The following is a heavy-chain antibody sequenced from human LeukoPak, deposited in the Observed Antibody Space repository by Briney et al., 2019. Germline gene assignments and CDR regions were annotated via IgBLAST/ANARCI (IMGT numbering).Heavy chain of an antibody. D-gene: IGHD6-6*01. V-gene: IGHV4-59*01. CDR3: AREYSSSFDY. Sequence: PETLSLTCTVSGGSISSYYWSWIRQPPGKGLEWIGYIYYSGSTNYNPSLKSRVTISVDTSKNQFSLKLSSVTAADTAVYYCAREYSSSFDYWGQGTLVTVSS. CDR1: GGSISSYY. CDR2: IYYSGST. J-gene: IGHJ4*02.